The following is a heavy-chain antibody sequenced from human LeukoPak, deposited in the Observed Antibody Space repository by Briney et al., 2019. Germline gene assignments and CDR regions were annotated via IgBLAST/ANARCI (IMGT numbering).Heavy chain of an antibody. CDR3: ARGRMAGTYVFDY. CDR2: IIPIFGTA. CDR1: GDTFSSYA. Sequence: SVKVSCKASGDTFSSYAVSWVRQAPGQGLEWMGGIIPIFGTANYAQKFQGRVTITADESTSTAYMELSSLRSEDTAVYYCARGRMAGTYVFDYWGQGTLVTVSS. D-gene: IGHD6-19*01. J-gene: IGHJ4*02. V-gene: IGHV1-69*13.